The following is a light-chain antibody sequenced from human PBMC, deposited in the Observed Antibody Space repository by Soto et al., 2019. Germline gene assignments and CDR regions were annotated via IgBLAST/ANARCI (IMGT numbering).Light chain of an antibody. CDR1: QSVSTN. V-gene: IGKV3D-15*01. J-gene: IGKJ3*01. CDR3: QQYNSWPPGP. CDR2: GAS. Sequence: EIVMTQSPATLSVSPGERATLSCRASQSVSTNLAWYQQKPGQAPRLLIYGASTRATGIPARFSGSGSGTEFTLTISSLQSEDFAVYYWQQYNSWPPGPFGPGTKVDIK.